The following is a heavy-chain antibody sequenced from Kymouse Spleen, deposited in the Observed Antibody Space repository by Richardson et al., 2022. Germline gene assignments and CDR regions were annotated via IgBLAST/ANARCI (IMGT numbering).Heavy chain of an antibody. J-gene: IGHJ6*02. CDR1: GFTFDDYG. D-gene: IGHD4-17*01. CDR3: ARDDYGDLRYYYYGMDV. Sequence: EVQLVESGGGVVRPGGSLRLSCAASGFTFDDYGMSWVRQAPGKGLEWVSGINWNGGSTGYADSVKGRFTISRDNAKNSLYLQMNSLRAEDTALYYCARDDYGDLRYYYYGMDVWGQGTTVTVSS. V-gene: IGHV3-20*d01. CDR2: INWNGGST.